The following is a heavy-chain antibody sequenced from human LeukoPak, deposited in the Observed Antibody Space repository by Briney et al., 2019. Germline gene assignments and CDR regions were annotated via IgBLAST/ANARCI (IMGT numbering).Heavy chain of an antibody. CDR2: IYYSGST. J-gene: IGHJ5*02. Sequence: SETLSLTCTVSGGSISSHYWSWIRQPPGKGLEWIGYIYYSGSTNYNPSLKSRVTISVDTSKNQFSLKLSSVTAADTAVYYCARDRRDGDGYNPNWFDPWGQGTLVTVSS. CDR3: ARDRRDGDGYNPNWFDP. CDR1: GGSISSHY. V-gene: IGHV4-59*11. D-gene: IGHD5-24*01.